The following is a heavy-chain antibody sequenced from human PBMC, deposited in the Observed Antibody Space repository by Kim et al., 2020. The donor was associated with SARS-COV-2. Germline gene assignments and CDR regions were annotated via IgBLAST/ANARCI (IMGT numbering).Heavy chain of an antibody. CDR2: ISSSSSYI. Sequence: GGSLRLSCAASGFTFSSYSMNWVRQAPGKGLEWVSSISSSSSYIYYADSVKGRFTISRDNAKNSLYLQMNSLRAEDTAVYYCASGIAEDGTGHPWGQGTLVTVSS. J-gene: IGHJ5*02. V-gene: IGHV3-21*01. CDR1: GFTFSSYS. D-gene: IGHD6-13*01. CDR3: ASGIAEDGTGHP.